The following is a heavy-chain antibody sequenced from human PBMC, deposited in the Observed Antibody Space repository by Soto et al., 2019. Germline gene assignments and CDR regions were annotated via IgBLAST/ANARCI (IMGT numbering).Heavy chain of an antibody. D-gene: IGHD2-21*02. CDR1: GYTFTSYG. CDR3: TRAYGGNSIGWFDP. J-gene: IGHJ5*02. V-gene: IGHV1-18*04. CDR2: ISAYNGNT. Sequence: GASVKVSCKASGYTFTSYGISRVRQAPGQGLEWMGWISAYNGNTNYAQKLQGRVTMTTDTSTSTAYMELRSLRSDDTAVYYCTRAYGGNSIGWFDPWGQGTLVTVYS.